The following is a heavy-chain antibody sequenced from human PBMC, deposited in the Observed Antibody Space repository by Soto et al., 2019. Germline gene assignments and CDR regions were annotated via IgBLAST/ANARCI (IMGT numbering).Heavy chain of an antibody. CDR2: ISSDEKIK. J-gene: IGHJ4*02. D-gene: IGHD6-6*01. CDR1: GFIFSNFG. CDR3: ARGLRSVLDY. V-gene: IGHV3-33*01. Sequence: GGSLRLSCVASGFIFSNFGVHWVRQAPGKGLEWVAVISSDEKIKQYADSVRGRFAISRDNSKNTLYLQMTSLRAEDTAIYYCARGLRSVLDYWGQGTLDTVSS.